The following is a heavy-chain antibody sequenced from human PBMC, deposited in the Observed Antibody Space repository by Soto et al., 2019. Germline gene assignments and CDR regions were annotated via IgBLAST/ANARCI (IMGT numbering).Heavy chain of an antibody. Sequence: QVHLVQSGAEVKKPGASVKVSCQGSGYAFTTYGITWVRQAPGQGLEWMGWISAHNGNTNYAQKRQGRVTVTRDTSTSTAYMELRSLSYDDTAAYYCARGGYGDYWGQGALVTVSS. J-gene: IGHJ4*02. D-gene: IGHD1-1*01. CDR2: ISAHNGNT. V-gene: IGHV1-18*01. CDR1: GYAFTTYG. CDR3: ARGGYGDY.